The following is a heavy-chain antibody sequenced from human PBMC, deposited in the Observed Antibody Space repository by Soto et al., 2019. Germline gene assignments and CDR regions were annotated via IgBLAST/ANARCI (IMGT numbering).Heavy chain of an antibody. V-gene: IGHV3-23*01. Sequence: PGGSLRLSCAASGFTFSNHAMSWVRQAPGKGLEWVSVISTSGGSIYYADSVKGRFTLSRDNSKNTLYLQMNSLTGEDTAVYYCAKEQTFSSAPDYWGQGTLVTFSS. CDR2: ISTSGGSI. J-gene: IGHJ4*02. CDR1: GFTFSNHA. CDR3: AKEQTFSSAPDY.